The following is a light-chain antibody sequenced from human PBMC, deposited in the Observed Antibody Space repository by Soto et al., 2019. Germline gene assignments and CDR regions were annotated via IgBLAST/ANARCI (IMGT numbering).Light chain of an antibody. Sequence: EIVMTKSPATLSVSPGERATLSCRASQSVSSNLAWYQQKPGQAPRLLIYGASTRATGIPARFSGSGSGTEFTPTISSLQSEDFAVYYCQQYNNWPQTFGQGTKVDNK. CDR1: QSVSSN. J-gene: IGKJ1*01. V-gene: IGKV3-15*01. CDR2: GAS. CDR3: QQYNNWPQT.